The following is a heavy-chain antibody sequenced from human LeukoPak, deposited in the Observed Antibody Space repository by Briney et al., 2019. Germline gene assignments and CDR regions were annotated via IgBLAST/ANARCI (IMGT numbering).Heavy chain of an antibody. CDR3: AKDSYSKGDF. D-gene: IGHD6-13*01. J-gene: IGHJ4*02. CDR2: IKNDGAVK. V-gene: IGHV3-7*01. CDR1: GFTFSYHW. Sequence: GGSLRLSCAASGFTFSYHWMTWVRQAPGKGLEWVANIKNDGAVKNYVDSVKGRFTISRDNAKSSLSLQMNSLRAEDTAVYYCAKDSYSKGDFWGQGVLVTVSS.